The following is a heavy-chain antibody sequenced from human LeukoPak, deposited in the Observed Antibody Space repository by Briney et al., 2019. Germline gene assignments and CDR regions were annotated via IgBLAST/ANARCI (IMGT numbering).Heavy chain of an antibody. D-gene: IGHD4-17*01. Sequence: PSETLSLTCTVSGGSISSYYWSWIRQPPGKGLEWIGYIYYSGSTNYNPSLKSRVTISVDTSKNQFSLKLSSVTAADTAVYYCARSTTVTTLDYWGQGTLVTVSS. CDR3: ARSTTVTTLDY. J-gene: IGHJ4*02. CDR1: GGSISSYY. CDR2: IYYSGST. V-gene: IGHV4-59*08.